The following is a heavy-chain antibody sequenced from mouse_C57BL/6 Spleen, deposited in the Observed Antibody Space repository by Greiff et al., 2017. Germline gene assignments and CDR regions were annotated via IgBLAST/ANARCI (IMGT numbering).Heavy chain of an antibody. D-gene: IGHD3-2*02. CDR1: GYAFTSYW. CDR2: IYPGSGST. V-gene: IGHV1-55*01. Sequence: QVQLQQPGAELVKPGASVKMSCKASGYAFTSYWITWVKQRPGQGLEWIGDIYPGSGSTNYNEKFKSKATLTVDTSSSTAYMQLSSLTSEDSAVYYYAREGPQTAQASWFAYWGQGTLVTVSA. CDR3: AREGPQTAQASWFAY. J-gene: IGHJ3*01.